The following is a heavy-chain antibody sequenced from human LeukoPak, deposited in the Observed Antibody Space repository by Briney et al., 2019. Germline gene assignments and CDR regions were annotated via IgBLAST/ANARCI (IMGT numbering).Heavy chain of an antibody. V-gene: IGHV4-4*07. D-gene: IGHD2-2*01. CDR1: GGSISSYY. CDR2: IYTSGST. J-gene: IGHJ6*03. Sequence: SETLSLTCTVSGGSISSYYWSWIRQPAGKGLEWIGRIYTSGSTNYNPSLKSRVTMSVDTSKNQFSLKLSSVAAADTAVYYCARDLGSTIPACYYYMDVWGKGTTVTVSS. CDR3: ARDLGSTIPACYYYMDV.